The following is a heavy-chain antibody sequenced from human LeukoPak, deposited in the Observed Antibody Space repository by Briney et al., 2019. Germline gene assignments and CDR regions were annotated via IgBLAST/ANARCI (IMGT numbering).Heavy chain of an antibody. J-gene: IGHJ3*02. CDR1: GGSISSSSYY. Sequence: SETLSLTCTVSGGSISSSSYYWGWIRQPPGKGLEWIGSIYYSGSTYYNPSLKSRVTISVDTSKNQFSLKLSSVTAADTAVYYCARHWCSGGSCYEPDAFDIWGQGTMVTVSS. D-gene: IGHD2-15*01. CDR3: ARHWCSGGSCYEPDAFDI. V-gene: IGHV4-39*01. CDR2: IYYSGST.